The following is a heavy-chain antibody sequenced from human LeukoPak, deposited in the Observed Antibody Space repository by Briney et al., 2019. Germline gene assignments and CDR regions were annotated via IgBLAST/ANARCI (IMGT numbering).Heavy chain of an antibody. J-gene: IGHJ4*02. Sequence: PGGSLRLSCAASGFTFSTYSMNWVRQAPGKGLEWVSYISSSGSTIYYADSVKGRFTISRDNAKNSLYLQMNSLRTEDTAVYYCTRDPRVLDYWGQGTLVTVSS. CDR2: ISSSGSTI. CDR1: GFTFSTYS. CDR3: TRDPRVLDY. V-gene: IGHV3-48*04. D-gene: IGHD3-10*01.